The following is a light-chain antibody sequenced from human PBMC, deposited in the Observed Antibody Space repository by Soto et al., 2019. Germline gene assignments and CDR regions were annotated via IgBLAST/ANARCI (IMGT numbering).Light chain of an antibody. J-gene: IGLJ2*01. CDR1: SSDVGGYNY. V-gene: IGLV2-14*03. CDR2: DVS. Sequence: QSVLTQPASVSGSPGQSITISCTGTSSDVGGYNYVSWYQQHPGTAPQLMIYDVSHRPSGVSNRFSGSRSGNTASLTISGLQAEDEADYYCSSYATSTTVLFGGGTKLTVL. CDR3: SSYATSTTVL.